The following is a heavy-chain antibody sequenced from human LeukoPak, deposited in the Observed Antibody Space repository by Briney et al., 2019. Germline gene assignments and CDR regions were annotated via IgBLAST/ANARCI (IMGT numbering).Heavy chain of an antibody. CDR1: GGTFSGYA. J-gene: IGHJ6*03. D-gene: IGHD5-18*01. CDR3: ARCERGSTAMGYYYYYYMDV. V-gene: IGHV1-69*05. CDR2: IIPIFGTA. Sequence: SVKVSCKASGGTFSGYAISWVRQAPGQGLEWMGGIIPIFGTANYAQKFQGRVTITTDESTSTAYMELSSLRSEDTAVYYCARCERGSTAMGYYYYYYMDVWGKGTTVTVSS.